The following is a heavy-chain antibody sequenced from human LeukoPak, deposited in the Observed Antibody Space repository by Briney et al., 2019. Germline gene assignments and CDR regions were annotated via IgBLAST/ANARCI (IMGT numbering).Heavy chain of an antibody. Sequence: GGSLRLSCAASGFTFSSYAMSWVRQAPGKGLEWVSAISGSGGSTYYADSVKGRFTISRDSARNSLYLQMTSLKADDTAVYYCASLDTAAIRTGGYWGQGTLVTVSS. J-gene: IGHJ4*02. V-gene: IGHV3-23*01. CDR3: ASLDTAAIRTGGY. D-gene: IGHD5-18*01. CDR2: ISGSGGST. CDR1: GFTFSSYA.